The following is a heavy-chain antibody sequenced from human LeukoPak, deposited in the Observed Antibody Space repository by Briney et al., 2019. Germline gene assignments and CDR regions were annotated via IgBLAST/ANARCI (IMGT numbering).Heavy chain of an antibody. V-gene: IGHV4-59*08. CDR3: ARKNWQVSHYFDY. D-gene: IGHD1-1*01. J-gene: IGHJ4*02. CDR1: GGSISSYY. CDR2: IYYSGSV. Sequence: PSETLSLTCTVSGGSISSYYWSWIRQPQGKGLEWIGYIYYSGSVNYNPSLKSRVTISVDTSKNQFSLKLSSVTAAVTAVYYCARKNWQVSHYFDYWGQGTVVTVSS.